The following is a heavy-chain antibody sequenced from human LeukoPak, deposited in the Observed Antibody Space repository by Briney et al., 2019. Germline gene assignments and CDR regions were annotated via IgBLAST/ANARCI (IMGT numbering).Heavy chain of an antibody. CDR1: GSSISSYY. Sequence: PSETLSLTCTVSGSSISSYYWSWIRQPPGKGLEWSGYIYYSGSTNYNPSLKSRVTISVDTSKNQFSLKLSSVTAADTAVYYCARGNDFWSGYSGDAFDIWGQGTMVTVSS. D-gene: IGHD3-3*01. J-gene: IGHJ3*02. V-gene: IGHV4-59*01. CDR2: IYYSGST. CDR3: ARGNDFWSGYSGDAFDI.